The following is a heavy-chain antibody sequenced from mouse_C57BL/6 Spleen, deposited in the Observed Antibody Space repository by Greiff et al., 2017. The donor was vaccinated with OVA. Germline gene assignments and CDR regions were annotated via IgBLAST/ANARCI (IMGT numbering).Heavy chain of an antibody. Sequence: EVKLVESGGGLVKPGGSLKLSCAASGFTFSSYAMSWVRQTPEKRLEWVATISDGGSYTYYPDNVKGRFTISRDNAKNNLYLQMSHLKSEDTAMYYCARGLPGYYFDYWGQGTTLTVSS. D-gene: IGHD3-1*01. V-gene: IGHV5-4*03. CDR2: ISDGGSYT. J-gene: IGHJ2*01. CDR3: ARGLPGYYFDY. CDR1: GFTFSSYA.